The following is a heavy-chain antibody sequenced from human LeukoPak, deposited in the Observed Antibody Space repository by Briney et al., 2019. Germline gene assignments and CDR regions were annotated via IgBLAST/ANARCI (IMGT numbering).Heavy chain of an antibody. CDR1: GFTFSDYA. CDR2: ISYNGVNK. D-gene: IGHD3-22*01. CDR3: ASSYYGFYYFDY. J-gene: IGHJ4*02. Sequence: GRSLTLSCAASGFTFSDYAMHWVRQAPGKGLEWVTLISYNGVNKYYADSVKGRFTISRDNSKNTLHLQMNSLRAEDTAVYYCASSYYGFYYFDYWGQGTLVTVSS. V-gene: IGHV3-30-3*01.